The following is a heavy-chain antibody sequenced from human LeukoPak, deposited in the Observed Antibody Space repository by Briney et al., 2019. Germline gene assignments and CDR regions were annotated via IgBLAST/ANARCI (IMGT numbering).Heavy chain of an antibody. D-gene: IGHD6-13*01. J-gene: IGHJ4*02. CDR1: GFTFSSYS. Sequence: GGSPRLSCAASGFTFSSYSMNWVRQAPGKGLEWVSYISSSSSTIYYADSVKGRFTISRDNAKNSLYLQMNSLRAEDTAVYYCARGSSSWYLNFDYWGQGTLVTVSS. CDR2: ISSSSSTI. V-gene: IGHV3-48*01. CDR3: ARGSSSWYLNFDY.